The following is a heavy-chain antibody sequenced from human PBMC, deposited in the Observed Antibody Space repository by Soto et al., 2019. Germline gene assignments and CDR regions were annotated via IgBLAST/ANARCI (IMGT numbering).Heavy chain of an antibody. D-gene: IGHD6-25*01. CDR2: INHSGST. Sequence: SETLSLTCAVYGGSFSGYYWSWIRQPPGKGLEWIGEINHSGSTNYNPSLKSRVTISVDTSKNQFSLKLSSVTAADTAVYYCAGLRPGNYYYYYMDVWGKGTTVTVSS. V-gene: IGHV4-34*01. J-gene: IGHJ6*03. CDR3: AGLRPGNYYYYYMDV. CDR1: GGSFSGYY.